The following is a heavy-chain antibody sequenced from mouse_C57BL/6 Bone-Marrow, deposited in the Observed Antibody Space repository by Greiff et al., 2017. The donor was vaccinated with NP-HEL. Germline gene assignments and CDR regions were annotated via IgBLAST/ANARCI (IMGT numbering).Heavy chain of an antibody. J-gene: IGHJ3*01. Sequence: QVQLQQPGAELVMPGASVKLSCKASGYTFTSYWMHWVKQRPGQGLEWIGEIDPSDSYTNYNQKFKGKSTLTVDTSSSTAYMQLSSLTSEDSAVFDCARGYYGSQEAWWANGGKGTLVTVSA. CDR3: ARGYYGSQEAWWAN. V-gene: IGHV1-69*01. CDR2: IDPSDSYT. CDR1: GYTFTSYW. D-gene: IGHD1-1*01.